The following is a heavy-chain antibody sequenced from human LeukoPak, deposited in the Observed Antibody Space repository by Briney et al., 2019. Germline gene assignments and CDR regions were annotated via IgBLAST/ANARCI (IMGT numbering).Heavy chain of an antibody. CDR2: ISYDGSNK. CDR3: ARDELELAPFDI. Sequence: PGRSLRLSCAASGFTFSSYGMHWVRQAPGKGLEWVAVISYDGSNKYYADSVKGRFTISRDNAKNSLYLQMNSLRAEDTALYHCARDELELAPFDIWGQGTIVTVSS. J-gene: IGHJ3*02. V-gene: IGHV3-30*03. CDR1: GFTFSSYG. D-gene: IGHD1-7*01.